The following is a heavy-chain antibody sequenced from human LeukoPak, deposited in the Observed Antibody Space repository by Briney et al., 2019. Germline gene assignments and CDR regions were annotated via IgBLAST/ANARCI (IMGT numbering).Heavy chain of an antibody. CDR2: ISGSGGST. CDR3: AKRPTTTYYYGSGSYYPFDY. V-gene: IGHV3-23*01. J-gene: IGHJ4*02. D-gene: IGHD3-10*01. Sequence: GGSLRLSCAASGFTFSSYAMSWVRQAPGKGLEWVSAISGSGGSTYYADSVKGRFTISRDNSKNMLYLQMNSLRAEDTAVYYCAKRPTTTYYYGSGSYYPFDYWGQGTLVTVSS. CDR1: GFTFSSYA.